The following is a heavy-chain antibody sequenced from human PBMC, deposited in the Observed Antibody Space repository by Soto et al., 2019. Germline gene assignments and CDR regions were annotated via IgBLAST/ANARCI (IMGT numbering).Heavy chain of an antibody. D-gene: IGHD6-13*01. CDR2: IWYDGSNK. CDR3: ARDNGYYSSSWYINYYYYGMDV. CDR1: GFTFSSYG. J-gene: IGHJ6*02. V-gene: IGHV3-33*01. Sequence: PGGSLRLSCAASGFTFSSYGMHWVRQAPGKGLEWVAVIWYDGSNKYYADSVKGRFTISRDNSKNTLYLKMNSLRAEDTAVYYCARDNGYYSSSWYINYYYYGMDVWGQGTTVTVSS.